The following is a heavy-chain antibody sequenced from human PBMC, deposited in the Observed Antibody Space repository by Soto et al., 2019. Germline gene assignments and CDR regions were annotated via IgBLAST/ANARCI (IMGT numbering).Heavy chain of an antibody. D-gene: IGHD3-22*01. CDR2: ISAYNGNT. CDR3: ARDGVYYYDSSGYHQNTFDY. J-gene: IGHJ4*02. V-gene: IGHV1-18*01. Sequence: GASVKVSCKASGYTFTSYGISWVRQAPGQGLEWMGWISAYNGNTNYAQKLQGRVTMTTDTSTSTAYMELRSLRSDDTAVYYCARDGVYYYDSSGYHQNTFDYWGQGTLVTVSS. CDR1: GYTFTSYG.